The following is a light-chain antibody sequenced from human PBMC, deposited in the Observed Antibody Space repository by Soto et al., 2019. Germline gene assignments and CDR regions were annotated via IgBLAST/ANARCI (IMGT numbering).Light chain of an antibody. Sequence: EIVLTQSPVTLSLSPGERATLSCRASQRISSNFLSWFQQKPGLPPRLLIYGASTRASGVPDRFSGGGSGTDFVLTISRLATEAFAVYSCQQYGRSPFTFGQGTKLQIK. CDR3: QQYGRSPFT. CDR1: QRISSNF. CDR2: GAS. J-gene: IGKJ2*01. V-gene: IGKV3-20*01.